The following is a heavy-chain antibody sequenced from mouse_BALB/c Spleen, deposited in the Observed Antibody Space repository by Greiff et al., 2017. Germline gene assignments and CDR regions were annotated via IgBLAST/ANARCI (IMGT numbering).Heavy chain of an antibody. CDR3: ARHYGSSPDY. CDR2: ISSGSSTI. Sequence: EVKLMESGGGLVQPGGSRKLSCAASGFTFSSFGMHWVRQAPEKGLEWVAYISSGSSTIYYADTVKGRFTISRDNPKNTLFLQMTSLRSEDTAMYYCARHYGSSPDYWGQGTTLTVSS. CDR1: GFTFSSFG. J-gene: IGHJ2*01. D-gene: IGHD1-1*01. V-gene: IGHV5-17*02.